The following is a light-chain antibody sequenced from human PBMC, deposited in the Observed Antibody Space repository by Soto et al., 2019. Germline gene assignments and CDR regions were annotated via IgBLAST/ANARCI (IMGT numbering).Light chain of an antibody. CDR2: DVS. CDR1: SSDVGGYNY. J-gene: IGLJ2*01. Sequence: QSALTQPRSVSGSPGQSVTISCTGTSSDVGGYNYGSWYQQHPGKAPKLMIYDVSKRPSGVPDRFSGSKSGNTASLTIAGLQAEDEDDYYCCSYAGSYTHVVFGGGTKLTVL. CDR3: CSYAGSYTHVV. V-gene: IGLV2-11*01.